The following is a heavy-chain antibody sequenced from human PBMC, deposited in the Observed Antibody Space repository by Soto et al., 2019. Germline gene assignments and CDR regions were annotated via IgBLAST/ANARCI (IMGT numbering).Heavy chain of an antibody. Sequence: QVQLQESGPGLVKPSQTLSLTCTVSGGSISRGGYYWSWIRQNPGKGLEWIGYTYTSVSTYYNPSLKSPVTISVDTSKNQFSLKLTSVTAADTAVYYCARDPAPWGQGTLVTVSS. CDR3: ARDPAP. CDR1: GGSISRGGYY. J-gene: IGHJ5*02. CDR2: TYTSVST. V-gene: IGHV4-31*01.